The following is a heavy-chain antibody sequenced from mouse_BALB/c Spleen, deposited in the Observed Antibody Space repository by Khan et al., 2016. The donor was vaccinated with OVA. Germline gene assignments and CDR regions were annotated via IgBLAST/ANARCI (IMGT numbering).Heavy chain of an antibody. D-gene: IGHD6-1*01. V-gene: IGHV1-76*01. CDR2: LYPGTGSI. J-gene: IGHJ3*01. CDR1: GYIFTSYW. CDR3: AGGDCSETCVFGY. Sequence: QVQLKQSGAELVRPGASVKLSCKTSGYIFTSYWIHWVKQRSGQGLEWIARLYPGTGSIHYSEKFKGKVTLTADKSSSTAYIRLSSLKSEDSAVYVCAGGDCSETCVFGYWGQGTLVTVSA.